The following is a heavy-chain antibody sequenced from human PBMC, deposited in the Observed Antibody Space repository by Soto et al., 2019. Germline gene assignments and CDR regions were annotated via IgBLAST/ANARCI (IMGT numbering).Heavy chain of an antibody. CDR3: ARDHRWGYEYGDYGDS. J-gene: IGHJ1*01. V-gene: IGHV3-20*04. Sequence: EVYLVEAGGGVVRPGGSLRLSCAASGFGFDDYVMSWVSQGPVKGLEWVSGINRQGDSTGYADSVKGRFTISSDNATNSLYLQMNGLSADATAFYYCARDHRWGYEYGDYGDSWGQGTLVTVSS. CDR1: GFGFDDYV. D-gene: IGHD4-17*01. CDR2: INRQGDST.